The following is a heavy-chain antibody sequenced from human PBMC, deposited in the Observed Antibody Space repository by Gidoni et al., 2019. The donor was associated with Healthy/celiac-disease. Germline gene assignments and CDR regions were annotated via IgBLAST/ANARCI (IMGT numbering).Heavy chain of an antibody. J-gene: IGHJ6*02. V-gene: IGHV3-11*01. CDR1: GFTCSADY. Sequence: QVQLVESGGGLVKSGGSLRLSCAASGFTCSADYVGWIRQAPGKGLEWVSYISSSGSTIYYADSVKGRFTISRDNAKNSLYLKMNSLGAEDTAVYYCARDYDFWSGIYDYGMDVWGQGTTGTVSS. CDR2: ISSSGSTI. CDR3: ARDYDFWSGIYDYGMDV. D-gene: IGHD3-3*01.